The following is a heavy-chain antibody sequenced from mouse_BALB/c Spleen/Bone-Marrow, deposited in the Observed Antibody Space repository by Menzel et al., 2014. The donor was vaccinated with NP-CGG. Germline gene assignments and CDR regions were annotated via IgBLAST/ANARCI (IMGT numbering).Heavy chain of an antibody. J-gene: IGHJ4*01. CDR2: IRNKAYGYTT. V-gene: IGHV7-3*02. CDR3: ARFPMDY. CDR1: GFTFIDHY. Sequence: DVKLVESGGGLVQPGGSLRFSCTTSGFTFIDHYMSWVRQPPGKALEWLGFIRNKAYGYTTEYSASVKGRFTISRDNSQSILYLQMNTLRAEDSATYYCARFPMDYWGQGTSVTVSS.